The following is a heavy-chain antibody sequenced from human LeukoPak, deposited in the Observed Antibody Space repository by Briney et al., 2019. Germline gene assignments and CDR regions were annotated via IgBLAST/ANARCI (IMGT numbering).Heavy chain of an antibody. Sequence: PSETLSLTCTVSGASISSGSYYWSWIRQPAGKGLEWIGRIYTSGSTNYNPSLKSRVTISVDTSKNQCSLKLSSVTAADTAVYYCARGAVRGVIRYWGQGTLVTVSS. D-gene: IGHD3-10*01. CDR3: ARGAVRGVIRY. CDR2: IYTSGST. CDR1: GASISSGSYY. J-gene: IGHJ4*02. V-gene: IGHV4-61*02.